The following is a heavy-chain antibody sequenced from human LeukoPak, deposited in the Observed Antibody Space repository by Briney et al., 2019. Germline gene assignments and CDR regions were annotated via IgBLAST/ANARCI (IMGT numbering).Heavy chain of an antibody. CDR3: ARFNSGSYQHYFDY. D-gene: IGHD1-26*01. CDR2: IYYSGST. J-gene: IGHJ4*02. CDR1: GGSISSSSYY. V-gene: IGHV4-39*07. Sequence: SETLSLTCTVSGGSISSSSYYWGWTRQPPGKGLEWIGNIYYSGSTYNNPSLKSRVTISVDTSKNQFSLKLSSVTAADTAVYYCARFNSGSYQHYFDYWGQGTLVTASS.